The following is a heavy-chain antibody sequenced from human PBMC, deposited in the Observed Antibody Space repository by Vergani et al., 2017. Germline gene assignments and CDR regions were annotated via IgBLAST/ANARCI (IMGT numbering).Heavy chain of an antibody. CDR3: AHSLYEYVWVSYRPSPFYYYYGMDV. CDR1: GFSLRTSGVG. J-gene: IGHJ6*02. CDR2: IYWNDDK. D-gene: IGHD3-16*02. Sequence: QITLKESGPTLVKPPQTLTLTCTFSGFSLRTSGVGVGWIRQPPGKALEWLALIYWNDDKRYSPSLKSMLTITKDTSKNQVVLTMTNMDPVDTATYYCAHSLYEYVWVSYRPSPFYYYYGMDVWGQGTTVTVSS. V-gene: IGHV2-5*01.